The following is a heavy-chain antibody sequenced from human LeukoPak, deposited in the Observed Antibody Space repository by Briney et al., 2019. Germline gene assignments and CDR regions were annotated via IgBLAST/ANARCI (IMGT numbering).Heavy chain of an antibody. Sequence: ASVKVSCKASGYTFTGYYMHWVRQAPGQGLEWMGWINPNSGGTNYAQKFQGRVTMTRDTSISTAYMELSRLRSDDTAVYYCARDYYDSSGYDYWGQGTLVTVSS. J-gene: IGHJ4*02. CDR2: INPNSGGT. CDR1: GYTFTGYY. CDR3: ARDYYDSSGYDY. D-gene: IGHD3-22*01. V-gene: IGHV1-2*02.